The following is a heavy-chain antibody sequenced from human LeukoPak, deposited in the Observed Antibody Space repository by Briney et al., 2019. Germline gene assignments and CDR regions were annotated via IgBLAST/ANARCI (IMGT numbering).Heavy chain of an antibody. V-gene: IGHV3-23*01. CDR3: AKDLVGGIGSPFDY. Sequence: GGSLRLSCAASGFTFSSYGMSWVRQAPGKGLEWVSAISGSGGSTYYADSVKGRFTISRDNSKNTLYLQMNSLRAEDTAVYYCAKDLVGGIGSPFDYWGQGTLVTVSS. D-gene: IGHD2-15*01. CDR2: ISGSGGST. CDR1: GFTFSSYG. J-gene: IGHJ4*02.